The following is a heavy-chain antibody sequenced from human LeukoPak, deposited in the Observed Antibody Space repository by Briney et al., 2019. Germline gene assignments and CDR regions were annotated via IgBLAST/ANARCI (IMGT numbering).Heavy chain of an antibody. Sequence: ASVKVSCKASGYTFTSYGITWVRQAPGQGLEWMGWVSAYNGHTNYAQKFQGRVTMTTDTSTSTAYVELWSLRSDDTAIYYCARGRQWLPTDYWGQGTLVTVSS. CDR2: VSAYNGHT. CDR3: ARGRQWLPTDY. J-gene: IGHJ4*02. CDR1: GYTFTSYG. V-gene: IGHV1-18*01. D-gene: IGHD6-19*01.